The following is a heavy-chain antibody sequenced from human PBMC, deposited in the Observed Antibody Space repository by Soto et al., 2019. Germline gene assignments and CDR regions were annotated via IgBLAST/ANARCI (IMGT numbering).Heavy chain of an antibody. J-gene: IGHJ6*02. CDR2: INAGNGNT. CDR3: ASSSSWYTLSVPDYYYGMDV. Sequence: DSVKVSCKASGYTFTSYAMHWVRQAPGQRLEWMGWINAGNGNTKYSQKFQGRVTITRDTSASTAYMELSSLRSEDTAVYYCASSSSWYTLSVPDYYYGMDVWGQGTTVTVSS. D-gene: IGHD6-13*01. CDR1: GYTFTSYA. V-gene: IGHV1-3*01.